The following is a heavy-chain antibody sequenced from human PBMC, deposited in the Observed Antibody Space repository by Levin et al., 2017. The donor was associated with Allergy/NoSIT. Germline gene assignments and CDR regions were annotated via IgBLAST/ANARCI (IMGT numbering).Heavy chain of an antibody. J-gene: IGHJ4*02. V-gene: IGHV3-15*01. CDR2: IKSKVDGGTA. Sequence: GGSLRLSCAAAGFTAPEFTFTNAWMSWVRQAPGKGLEWVGRIKSKVDGGTADYAAAVKGRFTMSRDDSKSTLYLVMNSLQTDDTGVYYCTTGSAGGEDYWGQGTLVTVSS. CDR3: TTGSAGGEDY. D-gene: IGHD3-16*01. CDR1: GFTAPEFTFTNAW.